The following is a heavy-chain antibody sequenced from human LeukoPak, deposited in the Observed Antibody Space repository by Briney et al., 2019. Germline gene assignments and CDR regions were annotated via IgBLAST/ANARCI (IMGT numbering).Heavy chain of an antibody. CDR1: GYTFTSYG. CDR2: ISAYNGNT. Sequence: ASVKVSCKASGYTFTSYGISWVRQAPGQGLEWMGWISAYNGNTNYAQKLQGRVTMTTDTSTSTAYTELRSLRSDDTAVYYCARDLRIVVVSRYFQHWGQGTLVTVSS. J-gene: IGHJ1*01. CDR3: ARDLRIVVVSRYFQH. V-gene: IGHV1-18*01. D-gene: IGHD3-22*01.